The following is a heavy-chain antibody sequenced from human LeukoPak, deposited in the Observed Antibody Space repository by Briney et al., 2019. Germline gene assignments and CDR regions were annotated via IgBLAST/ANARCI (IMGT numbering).Heavy chain of an antibody. J-gene: IGHJ4*02. Sequence: SETLSLTCAVYGGSFSGYYWSWIRQPPRKGLGCIGEINHSGSTNNNPSLRSRLTISVDTSKNQFSLRLSSVTAADTAVYYCARRTCGSDCYSVDYWGQGNMVTVSS. CDR3: ARRTCGSDCYSVDY. D-gene: IGHD2-21*02. CDR1: GGSFSGYY. V-gene: IGHV4-34*01. CDR2: INHSGST.